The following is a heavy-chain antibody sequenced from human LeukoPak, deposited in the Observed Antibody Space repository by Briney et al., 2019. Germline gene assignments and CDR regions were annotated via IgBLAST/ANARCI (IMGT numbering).Heavy chain of an antibody. Sequence: PSETLSLTCAVYGGSFSGYYWSWIRQPPGKGLEWIGEINHSGSTNYNPSLKSRVTISVDTSKNQFSLKLSSVTAADTAVYYCARGDYGDSYYYYYYYMGVWGKGTTVTVSS. V-gene: IGHV4-34*01. D-gene: IGHD4-17*01. CDR3: ARGDYGDSYYYYYYYMGV. CDR1: GGSFSGYY. CDR2: INHSGST. J-gene: IGHJ6*03.